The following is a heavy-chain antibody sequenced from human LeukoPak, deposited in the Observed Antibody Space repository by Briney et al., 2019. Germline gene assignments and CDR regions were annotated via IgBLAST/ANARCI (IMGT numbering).Heavy chain of an antibody. Sequence: ASVKVSCEVSGYTFTDYYMHWVQQAPGKGLEWMGLVDPEDGETIYAEKFQGRVTITADTSTDTAYMELSSLRSEDTAVYYCATQKVVPAPDVVYWGQGTLVTVSS. CDR3: ATQKVVPAPDVVY. D-gene: IGHD2-2*01. CDR2: VDPEDGET. CDR1: GYTFTDYY. V-gene: IGHV1-69-2*01. J-gene: IGHJ4*02.